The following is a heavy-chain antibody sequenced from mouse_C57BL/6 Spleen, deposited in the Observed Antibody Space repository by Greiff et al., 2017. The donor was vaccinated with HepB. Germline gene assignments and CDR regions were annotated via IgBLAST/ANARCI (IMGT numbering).Heavy chain of an antibody. J-gene: IGHJ2*01. Sequence: EVQGVESGGGLVKPGGSLKLSCAASGFTFSSYAMSWVRQTPEKRLEWVATISDGGSYTYYPDNVKGRFTISRDNARNNLYLQMSHLKSEDTAMYYCARENFDYWGQGTTLTVSS. CDR3: ARENFDY. CDR1: GFTFSSYA. V-gene: IGHV5-4*01. CDR2: ISDGGSYT.